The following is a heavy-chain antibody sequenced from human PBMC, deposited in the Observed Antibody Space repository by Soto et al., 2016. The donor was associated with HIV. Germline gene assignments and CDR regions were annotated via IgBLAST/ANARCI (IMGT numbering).Heavy chain of an antibody. J-gene: IGHJ3*02. CDR2: ISGYNGNT. Sequence: QVQLVQSGAEVKKPGASVKVSCKASGDTLSSHGISWVRQPPGQGLEWMGWISGYNGNTNYAQKFQGRVSMTTDTSTSTAYMELRSLRSDDTAVYYCARDHWDILTGYPRDAFDIWGQGTMVTVST. D-gene: IGHD3-9*01. CDR3: ARDHWDILTGYPRDAFDI. V-gene: IGHV1-18*01. CDR1: GDTLSSHG.